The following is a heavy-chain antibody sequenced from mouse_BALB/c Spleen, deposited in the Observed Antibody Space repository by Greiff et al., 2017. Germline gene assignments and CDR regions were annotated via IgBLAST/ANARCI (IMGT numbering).Heavy chain of an antibody. J-gene: IGHJ3*01. Sequence: EVKLVESGPDLVKPGASVKISCKASGYSFTGYYMHWVKQSHGKSLEWIGRVNPNNGGTSYNQKFKGKAILTVDKSSSTAYMELRSLTSEDSAVYYCARLFGYRYDEGWFAYWGQGTLVTVSA. CDR2: VNPNNGGT. CDR1: GYSFTGYY. D-gene: IGHD2-14*01. CDR3: ARLFGYRYDEGWFAY. V-gene: IGHV1-26*01.